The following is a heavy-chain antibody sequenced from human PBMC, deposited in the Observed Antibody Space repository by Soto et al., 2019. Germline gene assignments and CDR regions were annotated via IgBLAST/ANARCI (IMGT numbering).Heavy chain of an antibody. Sequence: PSETLSLTCAVYGGSFSGYYWSWIRQPPGKGLEWIGEINHSGSTNYNPSLKSRVTISVDTSKNQFSLKLSSVTAADTAVYYCARGRTYDYIWGSYRSASYYXDYWGQGTLVTVSS. CDR3: ARGRTYDYIWGSYRSASYYXDY. CDR2: INHSGST. D-gene: IGHD3-16*02. CDR1: GGSFSGYY. J-gene: IGHJ4*02. V-gene: IGHV4-34*01.